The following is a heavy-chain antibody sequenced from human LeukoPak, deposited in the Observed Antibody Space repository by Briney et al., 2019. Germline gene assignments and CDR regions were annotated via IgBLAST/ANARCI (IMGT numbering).Heavy chain of an antibody. J-gene: IGHJ4*02. CDR2: ISSSGSTI. CDR1: GFTFSDYY. V-gene: IGHV3-11*01. CDR3: ARVRSGWSYYFDY. D-gene: IGHD6-19*01. Sequence: GGSLRLSCAASGFTFSDYYMSWIRQAPGKGLEWVSYISSSGSTIYYTDSVKGRFTISRDNAKNSLYLQMNSLRAEDTAVYYCARVRSGWSYYFDYWGQGTLVTVSS.